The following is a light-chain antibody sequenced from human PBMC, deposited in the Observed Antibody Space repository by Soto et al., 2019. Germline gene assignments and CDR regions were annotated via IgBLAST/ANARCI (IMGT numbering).Light chain of an antibody. V-gene: IGKV4-1*01. CDR1: QSVLHSSNNKNY. CDR2: WAS. CDR3: QQYPYT. J-gene: IGKJ3*01. Sequence: DIVMTQSPDSLAVSLGERATINCKSSQSVLHSSNNKNYLAWYQQKPGQPPKLLIYWASTRESGVPDRFSGSGSGTDFTLTISSLQAEDVAVYYCQQYPYTFGPGTKVDIK.